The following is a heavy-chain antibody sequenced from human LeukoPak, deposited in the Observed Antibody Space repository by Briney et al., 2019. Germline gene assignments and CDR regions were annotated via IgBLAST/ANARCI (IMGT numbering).Heavy chain of an antibody. D-gene: IGHD6-25*01. CDR3: ARGSAVVEGQASWFDP. Sequence: GASVKVSCKASGYTFTRYYLHWVRQAPRQELEWMGIINPSGGNTNYAQKLQGRVTMTRDMSTSTVYMEMRSLRSADTAVYYCARGSAVVEGQASWFDPWGQGTLVTVSS. CDR2: INPSGGNT. CDR1: GYTFTRYY. J-gene: IGHJ5*02. V-gene: IGHV1-46*01.